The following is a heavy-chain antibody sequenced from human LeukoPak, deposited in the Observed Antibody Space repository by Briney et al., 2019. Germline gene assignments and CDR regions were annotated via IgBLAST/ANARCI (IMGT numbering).Heavy chain of an antibody. CDR2: IDWDDDK. CDR1: GFSLSTRGMR. V-gene: IGHV2-70*04. CDR3: ARLGISGGKRDYFDY. D-gene: IGHD2-8*02. J-gene: IGHJ4*02. Sequence: SGPALVKPTQTLTLTCTFSGFSLSTRGMRVSWIRQPPGKALEWLARIDWDDDKFYSTSLKTRLTISKDTSKNQVGLTMTNMDPVDTGTYYCARLGISGGKRDYFDYWGQGTLVTVSS.